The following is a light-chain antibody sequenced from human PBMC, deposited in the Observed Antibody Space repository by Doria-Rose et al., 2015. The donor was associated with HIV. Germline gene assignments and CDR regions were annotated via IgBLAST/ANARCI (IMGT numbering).Light chain of an antibody. CDR2: AAS. CDR3: QQSYNTPRS. CDR1: QSISSY. V-gene: IGKV1-39*01. J-gene: IGKJ2*04. Sequence: DIRLTQSPSSLSASVGDRVTITCRASQSISSYLNWYQQKPGKAPKLLIYAASSLQSGVPSRFSGSGSGTDFTLTTNSLQPEDFATYYCQQSYNTPRSFGQGTKLEIK.